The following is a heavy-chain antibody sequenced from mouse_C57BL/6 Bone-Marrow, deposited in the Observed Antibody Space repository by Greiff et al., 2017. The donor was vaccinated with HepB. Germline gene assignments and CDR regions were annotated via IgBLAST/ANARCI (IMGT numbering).Heavy chain of an antibody. V-gene: IGHV5-6*02. CDR1: GFTFSSYG. J-gene: IGHJ2*01. CDR2: ISSGGSYT. CDR3: ARRPDYYGSH. D-gene: IGHD1-1*01. Sequence: EVKLVESGGDLVKPGGSLKLSCAASGFTFSSYGMSWVRQTPDKRLEWVATISSGGSYTYYPDSVKGRFTISRDNAKNTLYLQMSSLKSEDTAMYYCARRPDYYGSHWGQGTTLTVSS.